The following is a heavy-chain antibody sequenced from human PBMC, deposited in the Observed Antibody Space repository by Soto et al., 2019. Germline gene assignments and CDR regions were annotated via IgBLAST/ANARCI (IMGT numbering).Heavy chain of an antibody. V-gene: IGHV3-30*03. J-gene: IGHJ6*02. Sequence: GWSLRLSCASSVFTFTSYDMHWVRQAPGKGLEWMALILHDGSAEYYADSVKGRFTISRDNSRSTLYLQMNSLRAEDTAVYYCARSRDGYSFYFYYGMDGWGQGTTVTVSS. CDR2: ILHDGSAE. CDR3: ARSRDGYSFYFYYGMDG. CDR1: VFTFTSYD. D-gene: IGHD4-4*01.